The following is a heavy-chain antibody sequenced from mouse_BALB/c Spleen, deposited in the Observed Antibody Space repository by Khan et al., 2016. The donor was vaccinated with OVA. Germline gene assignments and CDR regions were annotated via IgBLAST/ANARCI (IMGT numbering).Heavy chain of an antibody. V-gene: IGHV9-3-1*01. J-gene: IGHJ4*01. D-gene: IGHD2-14*01. CDR1: GYTFTISG. CDR2: INTYTGEP. CDR3: ARVGYNGTMDY. Sequence: QIQLVQSGPELKKPGETVKISCTASGYTFTISGMNWVRQAPGKGLKWMGWINTYTGEPTYADDFKGRFAFSLETSANTAFLQINNLKTEDTATYFCARVGYNGTMDYWGQGTSVTVSS.